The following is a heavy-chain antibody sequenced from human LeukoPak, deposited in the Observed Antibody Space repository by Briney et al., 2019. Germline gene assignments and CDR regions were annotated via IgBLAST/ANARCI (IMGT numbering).Heavy chain of an antibody. CDR2: IYHSGST. CDR3: ARAAYYYDLSY. D-gene: IGHD3-22*01. Sequence: SENLSLTCTVSGDSINDHYWGWIRQPPGKGLEWIGSIYHSGSTYYNPSLKSRVTISVDTSKNQFSLKLSSVTAADTAVYYCARAAYYYDLSYWGQGTLVTVSS. J-gene: IGHJ4*02. CDR1: GDSINDHY. V-gene: IGHV4-38-2*02.